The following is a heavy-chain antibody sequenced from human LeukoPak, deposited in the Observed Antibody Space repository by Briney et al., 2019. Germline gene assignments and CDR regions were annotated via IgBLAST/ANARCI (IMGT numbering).Heavy chain of an antibody. D-gene: IGHD3-3*01. V-gene: IGHV4-34*01. CDR3: ARGGSYDFWSGYRGRKTFDY. CDR1: GGSFSGYY. Sequence: SETLSLTCAVYGGSFSGYYWSWIRQPPGKGLEWIWEINHSGSTNYNPSLKSRVTISVDTSKNQFSLKLSSVTAADTAVYYCARGGSYDFWSGYRGRKTFDYWGQGTLVTVSS. CDR2: INHSGST. J-gene: IGHJ4*02.